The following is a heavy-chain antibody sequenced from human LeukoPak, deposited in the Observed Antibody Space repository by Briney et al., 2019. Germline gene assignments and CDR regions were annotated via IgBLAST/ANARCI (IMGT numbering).Heavy chain of an antibody. J-gene: IGHJ4*02. Sequence: GESLKISCQGSGYTFTNYWIGWVRQMPGKGLAWMGIIYPGDSDTRYSPSFQGQVTISADKSSSTAYLQWSSLKASDSAMYYCAIKHDGSWYSPFDYWGQGTLVTVSS. CDR1: GYTFTNYW. CDR2: IYPGDSDT. V-gene: IGHV5-51*06. D-gene: IGHD6-13*01. CDR3: AIKHDGSWYSPFDY.